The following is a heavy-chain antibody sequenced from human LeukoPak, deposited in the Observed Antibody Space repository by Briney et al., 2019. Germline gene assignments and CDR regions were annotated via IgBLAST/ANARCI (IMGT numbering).Heavy chain of an antibody. CDR1: GYTFTGYY. D-gene: IGHD2-15*01. V-gene: IGHV1-2*06. J-gene: IGHJ1*01. CDR2: INPNSGGT. Sequence: GASVKVSCKASGYTFTGYYMHWVRQAPGQGLEWMGRINPNSGGTNYAQKFQGRVTITADESASTAYMELSSLRSEDTAVYYCARDSSDIRSLIAHWGQGTLVTVSS. CDR3: ARDSSDIRSLIAH.